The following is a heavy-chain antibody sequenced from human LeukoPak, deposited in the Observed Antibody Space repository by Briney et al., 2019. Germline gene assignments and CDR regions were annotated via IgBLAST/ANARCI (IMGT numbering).Heavy chain of an antibody. CDR2: ISGTGGST. J-gene: IGHJ4*02. CDR1: GFTFSSYA. CDR3: AKVSAGTLDY. D-gene: IGHD6-13*01. V-gene: IGHV3-23*01. Sequence: PGGSLRLSCAASGFTFSSYAMSWVRQAPGKGLEWVSGISGTGGSTYYADSVQGRFTISRDNSKNTLYLQMNSLRAGDTAVYYCAKVSAGTLDYWGQGTLVTVSS.